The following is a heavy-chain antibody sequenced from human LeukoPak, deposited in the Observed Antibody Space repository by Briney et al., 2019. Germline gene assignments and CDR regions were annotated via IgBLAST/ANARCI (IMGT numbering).Heavy chain of an antibody. V-gene: IGHV1-69*05. Sequence: SVKVSCKASGGTFSSYAISWVRQAPGQGLEWMGRIIPIFGTANYAQKFQGRVTIATDESTSTAYMELSSLRSEDTAVYYCARERRYYDSSGYQDLEYFQHWGQGTLVTVSS. CDR1: GGTFSSYA. J-gene: IGHJ1*01. CDR3: ARERRYYDSSGYQDLEYFQH. CDR2: IIPIFGTA. D-gene: IGHD3-22*01.